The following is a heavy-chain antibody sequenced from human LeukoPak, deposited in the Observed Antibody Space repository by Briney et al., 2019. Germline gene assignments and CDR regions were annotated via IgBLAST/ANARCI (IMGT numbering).Heavy chain of an antibody. CDR1: GGSFSGYY. J-gene: IGHJ3*02. CDR3: ARHGYSYGFRDAFDI. D-gene: IGHD5-18*01. V-gene: IGHV4-34*01. Sequence: SETLSLTCAVYGGSFSGYYWSWIRQPPGKGLEWIGSIYYSGSTYYNPSLKSRVTISVDTSKNQFSLKLSSVTAADTAVYYCARHGYSYGFRDAFDIWGQGTMVTVSS. CDR2: IYYSGST.